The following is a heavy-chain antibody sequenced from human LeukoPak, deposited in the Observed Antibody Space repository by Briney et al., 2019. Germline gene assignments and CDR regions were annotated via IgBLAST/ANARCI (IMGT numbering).Heavy chain of an antibody. J-gene: IGHJ4*02. CDR2: IIPIPDIT. CDR3: ARAGAAVTAMTY. Sequence: SVKVSCKASGGTFSSYAITWVRQAPGQGLEWMGRIIPIPDITNYAQKFQGRVTITADKSTSTAYMDLNSLRSEDTAMYYCARAGAAVTAMTYWGQGTLVTVSS. CDR1: GGTFSSYA. V-gene: IGHV1-69*04. D-gene: IGHD2-21*02.